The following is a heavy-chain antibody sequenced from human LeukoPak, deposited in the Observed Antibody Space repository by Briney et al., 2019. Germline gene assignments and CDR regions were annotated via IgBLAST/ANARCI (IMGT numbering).Heavy chain of an antibody. CDR1: GGSISSSSYY. CDR3: ARPRESSTGYYFDY. J-gene: IGHJ4*02. V-gene: IGHV4-39*01. CDR2: IYYSGST. Sequence: SETLSLTCTVSGGSISSSSYYWGWIRQPPGKGLEWIGSIYYSGSTYYNPSLKSRVTISVDTSKNQFSLKLSSVTAADTAVYYCARPRESSTGYYFDYWGQGTLVTVSS. D-gene: IGHD2-2*01.